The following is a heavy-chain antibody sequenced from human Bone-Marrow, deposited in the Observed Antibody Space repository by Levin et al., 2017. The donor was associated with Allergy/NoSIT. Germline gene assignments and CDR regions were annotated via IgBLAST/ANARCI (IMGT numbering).Heavy chain of an antibody. D-gene: IGHD4-11*01. V-gene: IGHV1-8*01. CDR2: MNPNSGNT. CDR3: TRGAFDSNYHFYRDV. CDR1: GYTFTRYD. J-gene: IGHJ6*03. Sequence: ASVKVSCKASGYTFTRYDINWVRQAIGQGLEWMGWMNPNSGNTGYAPKFQGRVTMTRNTSTGTAFMELTSLRSEDTAVYYCTRGAFDSNYHFYRDVWGKGTTVTVSS.